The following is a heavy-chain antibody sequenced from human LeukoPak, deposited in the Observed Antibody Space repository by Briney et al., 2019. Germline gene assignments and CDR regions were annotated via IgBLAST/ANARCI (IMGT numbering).Heavy chain of an antibody. J-gene: IGHJ5*02. Sequence: PGGSLRLSCAVSGFTFSSYSMNWVRQAPGKGLEWVSSISTRSRYIYYADSVKGRFTISRDNAKNSLYLQMNSLRAEDTAVYYCARGGYSSSWSKERGTWFDPWGQGTLVTVSS. CDR3: ARGGYSSSWSKERGTWFDP. D-gene: IGHD6-13*01. CDR1: GFTFSSYS. V-gene: IGHV3-21*04. CDR2: ISTRSRYI.